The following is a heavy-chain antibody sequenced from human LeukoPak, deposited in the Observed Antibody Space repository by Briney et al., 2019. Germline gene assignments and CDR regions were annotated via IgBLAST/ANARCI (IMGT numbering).Heavy chain of an antibody. CDR1: GFTFSTYW. D-gene: IGHD6-19*01. CDR3: ARGIAVAGTLDH. Sequence: SGGSLRLSCAASGFTFSTYWMHWVRQAPGKGLVWVSRINGDGSIANYADSVKGRFTISRDNAKNTLYLQMNSLRAEDTAVYYCARGIAVAGTLDHWGQGTLVTVSS. J-gene: IGHJ4*02. CDR2: INGDGSIA. V-gene: IGHV3-74*01.